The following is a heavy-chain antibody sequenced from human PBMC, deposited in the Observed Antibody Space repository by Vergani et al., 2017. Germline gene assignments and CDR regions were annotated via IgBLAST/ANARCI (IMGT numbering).Heavy chain of an antibody. J-gene: IGHJ4*02. V-gene: IGHV1-18*01. CDR3: ARDDCSSTICYTDFGLDY. Sequence: QVQLVQSGAEVKKPGSSVKVSCKASGGTFSSYAISWVRQAPGQGLEWMGWISAYNGNTIYAQKFQGRVIMTTDTSTSTAYMELRSLKSDDTAVYYCARDDCSSTICYTDFGLDYWGQGTLVTVSS. CDR2: ISAYNGNT. D-gene: IGHD2-2*02. CDR1: GGTFSSYA.